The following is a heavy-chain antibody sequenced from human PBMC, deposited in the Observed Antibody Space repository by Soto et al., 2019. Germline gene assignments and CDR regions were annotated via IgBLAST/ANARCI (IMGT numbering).Heavy chain of an antibody. CDR3: ARVSPAARPLPPDY. J-gene: IGHJ4*02. CDR1: GFTFGSFS. D-gene: IGHD6-6*01. V-gene: IGHV3-21*01. Sequence: EVQLVESGGGLVKPGGSLRLSCAASGFTFGSFSMNWVRLAPGKGLEWVSSISTSSGYIYYADSVKGRFTISRDNAKNSLYLQVNSLRAEDTAVYYCARVSPAARPLPPDYWGQGTLVTVSS. CDR2: ISTSSGYI.